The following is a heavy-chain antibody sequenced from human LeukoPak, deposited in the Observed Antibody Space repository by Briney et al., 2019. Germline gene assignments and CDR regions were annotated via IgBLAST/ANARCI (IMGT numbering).Heavy chain of an antibody. V-gene: IGHV4-34*01. CDR1: GGSFSGYY. Sequence: SETLSLTCAVYGGSFSGYYWSWIRQPPGKGLEWIGEINHSGSTNYNPSLKSRVTISVDTSKNQFSLKLSSVTAADTAVYYCARELISSRAAFDTWGQGTVVTVSS. CDR3: ARELISSRAAFDT. D-gene: IGHD3-16*01. CDR2: INHSGST. J-gene: IGHJ3*02.